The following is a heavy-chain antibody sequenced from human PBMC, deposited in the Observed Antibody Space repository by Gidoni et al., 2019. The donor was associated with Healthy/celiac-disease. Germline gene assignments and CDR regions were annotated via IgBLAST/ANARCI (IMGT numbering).Heavy chain of an antibody. V-gene: IGHV3-30*03. D-gene: IGHD3-9*01. CDR1: GFTFSSYG. CDR3: AAYYDILTGYYGGDY. CDR2: ISYDGSNK. J-gene: IGHJ4*02. Sequence: QVQLVESGGGVVQPGRSLRLSCAASGFTFSSYGMHWVRQAPGKGLEWVAVISYDGSNKYYADSVKGRFTISRDNSKNTLYLQMNSLRAEDTAVYYCAAYYDILTGYYGGDYWGQGTLVTVSS.